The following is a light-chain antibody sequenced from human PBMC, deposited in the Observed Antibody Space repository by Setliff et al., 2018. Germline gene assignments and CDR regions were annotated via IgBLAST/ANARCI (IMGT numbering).Light chain of an antibody. V-gene: IGLV2-14*03. J-gene: IGLJ1*01. CDR3: TAYTSGATYV. CDR1: SSDVGSYDL. CDR2: GVS. Sequence: QSVLTQPASVSGSPGQSITISCSGTSSDVGSYDLVSWYQQHPGKAPKLIIYGVSNRPSGVSSRFSGSKSGNTASLTISGLQTEDEADYYCTAYTSGATYVFGTGTKVTVL.